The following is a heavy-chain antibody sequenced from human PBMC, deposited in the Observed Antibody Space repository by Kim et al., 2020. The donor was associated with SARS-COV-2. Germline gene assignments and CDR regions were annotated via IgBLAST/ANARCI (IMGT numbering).Heavy chain of an antibody. CDR2: ISAYNGNT. D-gene: IGHD3-22*01. CDR1: GYTFTSYG. Sequence: ASVKVSCKASGYTFTSYGISWVRQAPGQGLEWMGWISAYNGNTNYAQELQGRVTMTTDTSTSTAYMELRSLRSDDTAVYYCARDKGGNPYYYDSSGYPYYYYGMDVWGQGTTVTVSS. CDR3: ARDKGGNPYYYDSSGYPYYYYGMDV. J-gene: IGHJ6*02. V-gene: IGHV1-18*01.